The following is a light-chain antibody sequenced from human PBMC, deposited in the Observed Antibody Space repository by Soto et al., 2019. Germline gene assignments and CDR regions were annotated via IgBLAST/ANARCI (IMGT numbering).Light chain of an antibody. J-gene: IGLJ2*01. CDR1: FSDIGSYNL. CDR2: EDT. Sequence: QSALTQPASVSGSPGQSITISCTGTFSDIGSYNLVSWYQQHPGTAPKLMIYEDTKRPSGVSNRFSGSKSGYTASLTISGLQAEDEADYYCCSYAGSSTVVFGGGTKVTVL. V-gene: IGLV2-23*01. CDR3: CSYAGSSTVV.